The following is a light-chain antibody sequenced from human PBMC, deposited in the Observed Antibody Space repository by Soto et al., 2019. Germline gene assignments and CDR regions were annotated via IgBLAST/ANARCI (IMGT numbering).Light chain of an antibody. CDR1: QSVSNSY. CDR2: AAS. Sequence: IVLTQSPGTLSLSPWERATLSCRASQSVSNSYLAWYQQTPGQAPRLLIYAASTRAAAIPDRFSGSGSGTDFTLTISRLEPEDFAVYYCQQYGSTPITFAQGTRLEIK. CDR3: QQYGSTPIT. J-gene: IGKJ5*01. V-gene: IGKV3-20*01.